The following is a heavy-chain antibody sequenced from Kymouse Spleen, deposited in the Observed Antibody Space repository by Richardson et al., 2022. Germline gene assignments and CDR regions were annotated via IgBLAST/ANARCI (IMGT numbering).Heavy chain of an antibody. CDR3: ARENGIAVDDY. J-gene: IGHJ4*02. D-gene: IGHD6-19*01. CDR1: GFTFSSYG. Sequence: QVQLVESGGGVVQPGRSLRLSCAASGFTFSSYGMHWVRQAPGKGLEWVAVIWYDGSNKYYADSVKGRFTISRDNSKNTLYLQMNSLRAEDTAVYYCARENGIAVDDYWGQGTLVTVSS. CDR2: IWYDGSNK. V-gene: IGHV3-33*01.